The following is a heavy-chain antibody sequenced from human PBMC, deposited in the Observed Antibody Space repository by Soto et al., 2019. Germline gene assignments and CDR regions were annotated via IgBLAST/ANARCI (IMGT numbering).Heavy chain of an antibody. V-gene: IGHV5-51*01. CDR3: ARLARFGDDIVVVVAAWSWFDP. Sequence: PGESLKISCKGSGYSFTSYWIGWVRQMPGKGLEWMGIIYPGDSDTRYSPSFQGQVTISADKSISTAYLQWSSLKASDTAMYYCARLARFGDDIVVVVAAWSWFDPWGQGTLVTVSS. D-gene: IGHD2-15*01. CDR1: GYSFTSYW. CDR2: IYPGDSDT. J-gene: IGHJ5*02.